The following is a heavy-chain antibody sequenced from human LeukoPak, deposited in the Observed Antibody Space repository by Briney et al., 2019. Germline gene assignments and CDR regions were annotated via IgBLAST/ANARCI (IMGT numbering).Heavy chain of an antibody. Sequence: SETLSLTCTVSGGSISSSSYYWGWIRQPPGKGLEWLGSIYYSGSTYYNPSLKSRVTISVDTSKNQFSLKLSSVTAADTAVYYCAREIKAYGSGSYSTAHFDYWGQGTLVTVSS. D-gene: IGHD3-10*01. CDR3: AREIKAYGSGSYSTAHFDY. CDR1: GGSISSSSYY. J-gene: IGHJ4*02. V-gene: IGHV4-39*07. CDR2: IYYSGST.